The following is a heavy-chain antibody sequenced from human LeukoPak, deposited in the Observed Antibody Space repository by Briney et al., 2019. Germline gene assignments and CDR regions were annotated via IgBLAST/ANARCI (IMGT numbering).Heavy chain of an antibody. CDR1: GFTFSSYA. V-gene: IGHV3-23*01. CDR2: ISGSGGST. D-gene: IGHD5-12*01. CDR3: AIRSGYDSPFDY. Sequence: GGSLRLSCAASGFTFSSYAMSWVRQAPGKGLEWVSAISGSGGSTYYADSVKGRFTISRDNSKNTLYLQMNSLRAEDMAVYYCAIRSGYDSPFDYWGQGTLVTVSS. J-gene: IGHJ4*02.